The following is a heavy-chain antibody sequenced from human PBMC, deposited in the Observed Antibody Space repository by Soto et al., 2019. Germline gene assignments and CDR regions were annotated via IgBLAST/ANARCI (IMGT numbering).Heavy chain of an antibody. D-gene: IGHD2-15*01. CDR2: ITAGGDGT. J-gene: IGHJ3*02. Sequence: EVQVLESGGGLVQPGGSLRLSCEASGITFSNYMMTWIRQAPGKGREWVSTITAGGDGTYYADSVKGRFTMSRETSKNTLSLHMNSLRAADTAVYYCAPHVYCSGGSCQYDAFAIRVQGTMVTVSS. CDR1: GITFSNYM. V-gene: IGHV3-23*01. CDR3: APHVYCSGGSCQYDAFAI.